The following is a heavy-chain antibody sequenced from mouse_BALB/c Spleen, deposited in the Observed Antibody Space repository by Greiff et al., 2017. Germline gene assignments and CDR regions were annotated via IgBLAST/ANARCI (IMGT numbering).Heavy chain of an antibody. CDR3: ARHGDYRYDDYAMDY. V-gene: IGHV5-2*01. CDR2: INSDGGST. CDR1: EYEFPSHD. J-gene: IGHJ4*01. Sequence: EVKVVESGGGLVQPGESLKLSCESNEYEFPSHDMSWVRKTPEKRLELVAAINSDGGSTYYPDTMERRFIISRDNTKKTLYLQMSSLRSEDTALYYCARHGDYRYDDYAMDYWGQGTSVTVSS. D-gene: IGHD2-14*01.